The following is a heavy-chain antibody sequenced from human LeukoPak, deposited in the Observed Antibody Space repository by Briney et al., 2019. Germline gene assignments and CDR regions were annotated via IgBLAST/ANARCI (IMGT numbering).Heavy chain of an antibody. D-gene: IGHD3-9*01. CDR2: IYSGGST. CDR3: AGYYDIYYYGMDV. Sequence: GSLRLSCAASGFTVSSNYMSWVRQAPGKGLEWVSVIYSGGSTYYADSVKGRFTISRDNSKNTLYLQMNSLRAEDTAVYYCAGYYDIYYYGMDVWGQGTTVTVSS. V-gene: IGHV3-66*01. CDR1: GFTVSSNY. J-gene: IGHJ6*02.